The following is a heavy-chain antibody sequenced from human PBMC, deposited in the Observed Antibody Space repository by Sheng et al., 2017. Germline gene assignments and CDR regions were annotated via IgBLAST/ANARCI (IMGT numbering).Heavy chain of an antibody. V-gene: IGHV1-8*03. J-gene: IGHJ5*02. CDR1: GYTFTSYD. Sequence: QVQLVQSGAEVKKPGASVKVSCKASGYTFTSYDINWVRQATGQGLEWMGWMNPNSGNTGYAQKFQGRVTITRNTSISTAYMELSSLRSEDTAVYYCARGPGFDYGSGTARDWFDPWAREPWSPSPQ. CDR3: ARGPGFDYGSGTARDWFDP. CDR2: MNPNSGNT. D-gene: IGHD3-10*01.